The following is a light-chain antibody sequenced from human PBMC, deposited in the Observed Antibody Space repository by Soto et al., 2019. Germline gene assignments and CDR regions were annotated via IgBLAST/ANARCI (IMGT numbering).Light chain of an antibody. Sequence: QSVLTQPRSVSGSPGQSVTISCTGTSSDVGGYNYVSWYQQHPGKAPKLMIYDVSKRPSGVPDRFSGSKSGNTASLTISGLQVEDEADYYRCSSAGSYTSAVFGGGTQLTVL. CDR2: DVS. CDR3: CSSAGSYTSAV. CDR1: SSDVGGYNY. V-gene: IGLV2-11*01. J-gene: IGLJ7*01.